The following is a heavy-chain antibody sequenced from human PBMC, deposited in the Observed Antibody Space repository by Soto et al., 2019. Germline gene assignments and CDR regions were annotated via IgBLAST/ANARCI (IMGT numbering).Heavy chain of an antibody. J-gene: IGHJ4*02. V-gene: IGHV5-10-1*01. D-gene: IGHD2-21*02. CDR2: IDPSDSYT. Sequence: PGESLKISCNGSGYSFTSYWIGWVRQMPGKGLEWMGRIDPSDSYTNYSPSFQGHVTISADKSISTAYLQWSSLKASDTAMYYCARHDRGGDRVGFDYWGQGTLVTVSS. CDR1: GYSFTSYW. CDR3: ARHDRGGDRVGFDY.